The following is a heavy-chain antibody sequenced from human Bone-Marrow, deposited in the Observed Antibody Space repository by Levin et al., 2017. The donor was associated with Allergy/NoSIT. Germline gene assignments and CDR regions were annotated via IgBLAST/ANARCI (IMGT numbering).Heavy chain of an antibody. CDR2: VHYSGST. Sequence: SETLSLTCAVTGGSFRGYYYWTWIRQSPGKGLEWIGEVHYSGSTNFNPSLKSRVSMSVDTSKNQFSLKLTSVTAADTAVYYCARGQRYYGSGSYHNSYDPWGQGILVTVSS. CDR1: GGSFRGYY. V-gene: IGHV4-34*01. CDR3: ARGQRYYGSGSYHNSYDP. D-gene: IGHD3-10*01. J-gene: IGHJ5*02.